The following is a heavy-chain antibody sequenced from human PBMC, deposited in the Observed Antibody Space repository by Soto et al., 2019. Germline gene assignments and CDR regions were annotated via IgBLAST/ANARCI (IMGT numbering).Heavy chain of an antibody. Sequence: SLRLSCAASGFTFGSYAMSWLRQAPGQGLEGVSVIYSGGSASYADSIKGGFTISRDNSKNTVYLQMNNMRAEDTGVYYCARGEEWGLRHYFYLWGQGTPVTVP. J-gene: IGHJ4*02. V-gene: IGHV3-23*03. CDR2: IYSGGSA. CDR1: GFTFGSYA. CDR3: ARGEEWGLRHYFYL. D-gene: IGHD3-3*01.